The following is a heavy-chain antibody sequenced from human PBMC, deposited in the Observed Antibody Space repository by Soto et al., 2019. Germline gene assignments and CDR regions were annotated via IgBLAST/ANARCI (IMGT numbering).Heavy chain of an antibody. V-gene: IGHV3-23*01. CDR3: ASHYDIPTGALAYFDF. CDR1: GFTFSIFP. CDR2: ISRSGDAI. J-gene: IGHJ4*02. Sequence: EVQVLESGGGLVQPGGSLRLSCAASGFTFSIFPMTWVRQAPGRGLEWVSAISRSGDAIYYADSVRGRFTISRDNSKNTLYLQMNSLRAEDTSIYSCASHYDIPTGALAYFDFWGQVSLVTVSS. D-gene: IGHD3-9*01.